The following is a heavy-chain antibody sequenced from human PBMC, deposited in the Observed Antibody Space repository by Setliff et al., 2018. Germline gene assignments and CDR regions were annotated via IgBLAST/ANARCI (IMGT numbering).Heavy chain of an antibody. V-gene: IGHV3-23*01. CDR2: ISGSGRNT. CDR1: GLIFGNYA. D-gene: IGHD3-10*01. J-gene: IGHJ5*02. Sequence: PGGSLRLSCAASGLIFGNYAMNWVRQAPGKGLEWVSGISGSGRNTYYADSVKGRFTISRDKSTKTLYLQMNNVTVEDTGVYYCAKDGGLRGFYWIRGWNWFDPWGQGTLVTVSS. CDR3: AKDGGLRGFYWIRGWNWFDP.